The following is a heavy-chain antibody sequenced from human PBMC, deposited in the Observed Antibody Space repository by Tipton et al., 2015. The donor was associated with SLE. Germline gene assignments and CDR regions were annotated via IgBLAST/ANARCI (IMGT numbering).Heavy chain of an antibody. CDR2: IDPNSGGT. CDR1: GYTFTDYF. Sequence: QSGAEVKKPGASVMVSCKASGYTFTDYFLHWVRQAPGQGLEWMGWIDPNSGGTTYAQKFQGRVTMTRDTSISTAYMELNRLRSDDMAVYYCANGRGVLGAIVDNWGQGTLVTVSS. V-gene: IGHV1-2*02. CDR3: ANGRGVLGAIVDN. J-gene: IGHJ4*02. D-gene: IGHD1-26*01.